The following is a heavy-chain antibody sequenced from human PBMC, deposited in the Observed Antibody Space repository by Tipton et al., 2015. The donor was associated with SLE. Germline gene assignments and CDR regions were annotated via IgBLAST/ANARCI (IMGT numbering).Heavy chain of an antibody. CDR2: AFPSGIT. CDR3: ARGLEAFDI. Sequence: TLSLTCTVSGGSMSRGSYYWSWIRQPAGKGLEWIGRAFPSGITNYNPSLKSRLIISIDTSKNQLSLRLRSVTAADTAVYHCARGLEAFDIWGQGTVVSVSS. J-gene: IGHJ3*02. D-gene: IGHD3-16*01. CDR1: GGSMSRGSYY. V-gene: IGHV4-61*02.